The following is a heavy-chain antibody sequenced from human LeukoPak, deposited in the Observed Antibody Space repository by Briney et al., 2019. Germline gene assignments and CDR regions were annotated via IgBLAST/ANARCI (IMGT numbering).Heavy chain of an antibody. J-gene: IGHJ4*02. D-gene: IGHD3-22*01. CDR2: ISSNGGST. Sequence: PGGSLRPSCSASGFTFSSYAMHWVRQAPGKGLEYVSAISSNGGSTYYADSVKGRFTISRDNSKNTLYLQMSSLRAEDTAVYYCVKGDSSGYYRYYFDYWGQGTLVTVSS. CDR1: GFTFSSYA. CDR3: VKGDSSGYYRYYFDY. V-gene: IGHV3-64D*06.